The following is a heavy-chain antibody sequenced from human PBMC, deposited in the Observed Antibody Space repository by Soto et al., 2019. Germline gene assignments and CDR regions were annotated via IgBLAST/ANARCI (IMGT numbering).Heavy chain of an antibody. J-gene: IGHJ4*02. V-gene: IGHV3-30*18. CDR3: AKDPKATGTNY. D-gene: IGHD1-7*01. Sequence: GGSLRLSCAASGFTISSYGMHWFRQAPGKGLEWVAVITYDGGNKYYADSVKGRFSISRDNSRDTLYLQMHSLRAEDTAVYYCAKDPKATGTNYWGRGTLVTVS. CDR2: ITYDGGNK. CDR1: GFTISSYG.